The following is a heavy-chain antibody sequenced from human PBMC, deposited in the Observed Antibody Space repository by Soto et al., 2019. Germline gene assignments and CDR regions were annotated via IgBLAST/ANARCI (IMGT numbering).Heavy chain of an antibody. Sequence: ASVKVSCKASGYTFTSYGISWVRQAPGQGLKWMGWISAYNGNTNYAQKLQGRVTMTTDTSTSTAYMELRSLRSDDTAVYYCARDLGCSGGSCYSPDAFDIWGQGTMVTVSS. CDR1: GYTFTSYG. J-gene: IGHJ3*02. D-gene: IGHD2-15*01. V-gene: IGHV1-18*01. CDR3: ARDLGCSGGSCYSPDAFDI. CDR2: ISAYNGNT.